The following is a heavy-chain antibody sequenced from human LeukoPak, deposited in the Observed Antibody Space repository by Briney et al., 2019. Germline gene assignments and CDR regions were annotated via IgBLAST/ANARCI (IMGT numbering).Heavy chain of an antibody. J-gene: IGHJ4*02. CDR1: GGSISSSNW. V-gene: IGHV4-4*02. CDR3: ARSHGSGSYYNLNDY. CDR2: IYHSGST. D-gene: IGHD3-10*01. Sequence: TSGTLSLTCAVSGGSISSSNWWSWVRQPPGKGLEWIGEIYHSGSTNYNPSLKSRVTISVDKSKNQFSLQLSSVTAADTAVYYCARSHGSGSYYNLNDYWGQGTLVTVSS.